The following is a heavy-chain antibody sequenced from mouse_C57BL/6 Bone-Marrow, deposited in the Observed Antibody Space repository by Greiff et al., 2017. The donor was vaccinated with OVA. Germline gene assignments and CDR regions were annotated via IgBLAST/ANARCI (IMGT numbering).Heavy chain of an antibody. CDR1: GFTFSDAW. CDR3: TRDHYDYDGFAY. J-gene: IGHJ3*01. Sequence: DVHLVESGGGLVQPGGSMKLSCAASGFTFSDAWMAWVRQPPGQGLEWVAEIRNKANNHATYYAESVKGRFTISRDESKSRVYLQMNSLRAEDTGIYYCTRDHYDYDGFAYWGQGTLVTVSA. V-gene: IGHV6-6*01. D-gene: IGHD2-4*01. CDR2: IRNKANNHAT.